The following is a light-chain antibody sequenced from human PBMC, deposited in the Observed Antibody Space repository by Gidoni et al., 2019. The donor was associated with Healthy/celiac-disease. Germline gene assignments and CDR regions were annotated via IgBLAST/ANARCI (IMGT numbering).Light chain of an antibody. CDR3: QQYYSTPPYT. V-gene: IGKV4-1*01. J-gene: IGKJ2*01. CDR1: QSVLYSSNNKNY. CDR2: WAS. Sequence: DIVMTQSPDSLAVSLGERATINCKSSQSVLYSSNNKNYLAWYQQKPGQPPKLLIYWASTRESGVPDRFSGSGSGTDFTLNISSLQAEDVAVYYCQQYYSTPPYTFGQXTKLEIK.